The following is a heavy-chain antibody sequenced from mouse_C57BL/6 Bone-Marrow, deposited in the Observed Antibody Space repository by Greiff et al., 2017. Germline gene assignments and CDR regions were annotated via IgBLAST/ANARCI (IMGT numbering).Heavy chain of an antibody. J-gene: IGHJ2*01. V-gene: IGHV1-54*01. D-gene: IGHD2-10*01. CDR2: LNPGSGGT. Sequence: QVQLKQSGAELVRPGTSVKVSCKASGYAFTNYLIEWVKQRPGQGLEWIGVLNPGSGGTNYNQKFKGKATLTADQSSSTAYMQLSSLTSEDSAVYFSAIFDPYTSYFDYWGQGTTLTVSS. CDR3: AIFDPYTSYFDY. CDR1: GYAFTNYL.